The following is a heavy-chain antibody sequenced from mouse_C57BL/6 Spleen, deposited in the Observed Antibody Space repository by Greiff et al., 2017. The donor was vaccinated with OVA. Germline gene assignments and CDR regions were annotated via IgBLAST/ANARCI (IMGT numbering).Heavy chain of an antibody. J-gene: IGHJ3*01. V-gene: IGHV1-59*01. Sequence: QVQLQQPGAELVRPGTSVKLSCKASGYTFTSYWMHWVKQRPGQGLEWIGVIDPSDSYTNYNQKFKGKATLTVDTSSSTAYMQLSSLTSEDSAVYYCARPAHYYGSSPAWFAYWGQGTLVTVSA. CDR3: ARPAHYYGSSPAWFAY. CDR2: IDPSDSYT. CDR1: GYTFTSYW. D-gene: IGHD1-1*01.